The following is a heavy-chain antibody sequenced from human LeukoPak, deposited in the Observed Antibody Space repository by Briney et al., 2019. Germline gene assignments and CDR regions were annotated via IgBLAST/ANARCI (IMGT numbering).Heavy chain of an antibody. CDR1: GFTFSSYG. V-gene: IGHV3-33*06. J-gene: IGHJ4*02. CDR3: AKGYCSGGSCYLVY. D-gene: IGHD2-15*01. CDR2: IWYDGSNK. Sequence: GGSLRLSCAASGFTFSSYGMHWVRQAPGKGLEWVAVIWYDGSNKYYADSVKGRFTISRDNSKNTLYLQMNSLRAEDTAVYYCAKGYCSGGSCYLVYWGQGTLVTVSS.